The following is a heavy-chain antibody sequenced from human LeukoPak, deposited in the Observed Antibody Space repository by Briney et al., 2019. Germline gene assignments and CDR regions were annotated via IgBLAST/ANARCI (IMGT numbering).Heavy chain of an antibody. Sequence: GGSLRLSCATSGFTFSSYSMNWVRQAPGKGLEWVSSISSSSSYIYYADSVKGRFTISRDNAKNSLYLQMNSLRAEDTAVYYCARGGRITIFGVVIEGSLMDVWGKGTTVTVSS. J-gene: IGHJ6*03. D-gene: IGHD3-3*01. CDR1: GFTFSSYS. CDR3: ARGGRITIFGVVIEGSLMDV. V-gene: IGHV3-21*01. CDR2: ISSSSSYI.